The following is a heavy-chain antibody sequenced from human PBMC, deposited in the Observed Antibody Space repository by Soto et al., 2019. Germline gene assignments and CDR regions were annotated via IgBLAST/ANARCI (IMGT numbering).Heavy chain of an antibody. D-gene: IGHD1-26*01. J-gene: IGHJ4*02. CDR1: GYTFSTYG. Sequence: QVQLVKSGAEVKKPGASVKVSCQASGYTFSTYGLSCVRQAPGQGLEWMGRISGYNGNTKYAQKLQGRVTMTTDTSTSTAYMEVRSLRSDDTAVYYCARDLGGGSGSYYYYLGQGTLVTVSS. CDR2: ISGYNGNT. V-gene: IGHV1-18*04. CDR3: ARDLGGGSGSYYYY.